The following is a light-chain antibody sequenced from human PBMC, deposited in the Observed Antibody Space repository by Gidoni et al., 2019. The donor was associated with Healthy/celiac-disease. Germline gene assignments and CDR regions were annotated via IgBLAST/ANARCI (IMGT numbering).Light chain of an antibody. J-gene: IGKJ2*04. CDR3: QQRSNWPRS. V-gene: IGKV3-11*01. CDR2: DAS. CDR1: QSVSSY. Sequence: IVLPQSPATLSLSPGERATLSCRASQSVSSYLAWYQQKPGQAPRLLIYDASNRATGIPARFRGSGSGTDFTLTISSLEPEDLAVYYCQQRSNWPRSFGQXTKLEIK.